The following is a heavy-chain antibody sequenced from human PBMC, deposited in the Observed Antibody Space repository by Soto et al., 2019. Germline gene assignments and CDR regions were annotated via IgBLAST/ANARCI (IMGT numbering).Heavy chain of an antibody. CDR3: IRAWGWRFDP. D-gene: IGHD3-16*01. Sequence: QLQLQESGPGLVKPSETLSLTCTVSGGSISSSSSHWGWVRRPPGKGLEWIGSIYYSGHTYSNPSLKSRVTISVDTSKNQFSLKLSSVTAADTADYFCIRAWGWRFDPWGQGTLVTVSS. CDR1: GGSISSSSSH. V-gene: IGHV4-39*01. J-gene: IGHJ5*02. CDR2: IYYSGHT.